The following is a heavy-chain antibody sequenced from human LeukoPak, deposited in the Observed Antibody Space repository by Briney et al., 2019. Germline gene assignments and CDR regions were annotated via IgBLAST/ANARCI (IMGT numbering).Heavy chain of an antibody. CDR2: INSGGSST. D-gene: IGHD2-15*01. CDR3: ARSYCRGGSCYSGGAFDL. Sequence: GGSLRLSCAASGFTFSSYWMHWVRQAPGKGLVWVSHINSGGSSTTYADSVKGRFTISRDNARDTLCLQMNSLRAEDTAVYYCARSYCRGGSCYSGGAFDLWGQGTMVTVSS. J-gene: IGHJ3*01. V-gene: IGHV3-74*01. CDR1: GFTFSSYW.